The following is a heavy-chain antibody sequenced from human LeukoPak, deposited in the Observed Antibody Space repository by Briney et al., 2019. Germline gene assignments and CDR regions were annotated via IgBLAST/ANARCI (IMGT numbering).Heavy chain of an antibody. V-gene: IGHV4-4*07. D-gene: IGHD6-19*01. CDR3: AREVYSSGWSVDYFDY. CDR2: IYTSGST. CDR1: GGAKSVDY. Sequence: SETLSLTCKVAGGAKSVDYGSWIRQPAGKGLEWNGRIYTSGSTNYNPSLKSRVTMSVDTSKNQFSLKLSSVTAADTAVYYCAREVYSSGWSVDYFDYWGQGTLVTVSS. J-gene: IGHJ4*02.